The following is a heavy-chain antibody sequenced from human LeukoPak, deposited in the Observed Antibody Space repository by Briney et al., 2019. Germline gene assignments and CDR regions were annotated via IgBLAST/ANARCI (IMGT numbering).Heavy chain of an antibody. CDR3: ARGTSGLVTTNDY. Sequence: ASVKVSCKASGYSFTSYAMNWVRQAPGQGLEWMGWINTNTGNPTYAQGFTGRFVFSLGTSVSTAYLQISSLKAEDTAVYYCARGTSGLVTTNDYWGQGTLVTVSS. V-gene: IGHV7-4-1*02. J-gene: IGHJ4*02. CDR2: INTNTGNP. D-gene: IGHD3/OR15-3a*01. CDR1: GYSFTSYA.